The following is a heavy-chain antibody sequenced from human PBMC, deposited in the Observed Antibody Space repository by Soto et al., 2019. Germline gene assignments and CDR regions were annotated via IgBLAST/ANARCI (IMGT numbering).Heavy chain of an antibody. D-gene: IGHD3-10*01. V-gene: IGHV3-9*01. CDR1: GFTFDDYA. J-gene: IGHJ4*02. Sequence: VQLVESGGGLVQPGRSLRLSCAASGFTFDDYAMHWVRQAPGKGLEWVSGISWNSGSIGYADSVKGRFTISRDNAKNSLYLQMNSLRAEDTALYYCAKTMVRGALYFDYWGQGTLVTVSS. CDR2: ISWNSGSI. CDR3: AKTMVRGALYFDY.